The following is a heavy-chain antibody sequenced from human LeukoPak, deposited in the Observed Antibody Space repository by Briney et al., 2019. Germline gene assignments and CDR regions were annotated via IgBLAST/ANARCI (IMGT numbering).Heavy chain of an antibody. J-gene: IGHJ4*02. V-gene: IGHV4-59*01. CDR3: ARSGGYSSPQNY. CDR2: IYSSGST. D-gene: IGHD6-19*01. CDR1: GGSISSYY. Sequence: PSETLSLTGTVSGGSISSYYWSWIRQPPGKGLEWIGYIYSSGSTNYNSSLKSRVTISVDTSKNQFSLKLTSVTAADTAVYYCARSGGYSSPQNYWGQGTLVTVSS.